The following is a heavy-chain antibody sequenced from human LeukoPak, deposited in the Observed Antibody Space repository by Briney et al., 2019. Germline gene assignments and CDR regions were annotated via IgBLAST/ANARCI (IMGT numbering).Heavy chain of an antibody. CDR3: ARDSYYYDSSGYITSDY. D-gene: IGHD3-22*01. Sequence: GGSLRLSCAASGFTFSSYSMNWVRQAPGKGLEWVSSISSSSSYIYYADSVKGRFTISRDNAKNSLYLQMNSLRAEDTAVYYCARDSYYYDSSGYITSDYWGQGTLVTVSS. V-gene: IGHV3-21*01. CDR2: ISSSSSYI. CDR1: GFTFSSYS. J-gene: IGHJ4*02.